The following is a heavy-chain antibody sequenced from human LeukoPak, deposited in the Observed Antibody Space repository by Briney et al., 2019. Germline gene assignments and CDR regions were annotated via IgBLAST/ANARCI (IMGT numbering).Heavy chain of an antibody. CDR1: GGSISSYY. CDR3: ARDGYYYDSSGYSLFDY. D-gene: IGHD3-22*01. V-gene: IGHV4-4*07. J-gene: IGHJ4*02. CDR2: IYTSGST. Sequence: SETLSLTCTVSGGSISSYYWSWIRQPAGKRLEWIGRIYTSGSTNYNPSLKSRVTMSVDTSKNQFSLKLSSVTAADTAVYYCARDGYYYDSSGYSLFDYWGQGTLVTVSS.